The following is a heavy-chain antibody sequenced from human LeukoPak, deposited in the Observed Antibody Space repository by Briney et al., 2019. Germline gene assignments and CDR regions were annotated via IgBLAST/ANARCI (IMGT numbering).Heavy chain of an antibody. V-gene: IGHV3-74*01. Sequence: GGSLRLSCAVSGFTFSSHWMHWVRQAPGKGLVWVSRINSYGSSTTYADSVKGRLTISRDNAKNTLYLQMNSLRAEDTAVYYCVRGGAEYSNGHNWFDPWGQGTPVTVSS. CDR2: INSYGSST. J-gene: IGHJ5*02. CDR1: GFTFSSHW. CDR3: VRGGAEYSNGHNWFDP. D-gene: IGHD2/OR15-2a*01.